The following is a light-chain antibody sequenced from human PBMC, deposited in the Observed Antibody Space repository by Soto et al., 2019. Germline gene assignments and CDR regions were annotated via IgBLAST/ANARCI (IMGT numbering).Light chain of an antibody. J-gene: IGKJ1*01. V-gene: IGKV3-15*01. CDR3: QQYNTWLWT. Sequence: VMTQSPATLSVSPGERATLSCRASQSVNANLAWYQQKPGQAPRLLIHGASNRATGIPARFSGSGFGTEFILTISRLQSEDFAVYYCQQYNTWLWTFGQGTKVEI. CDR1: QSVNAN. CDR2: GAS.